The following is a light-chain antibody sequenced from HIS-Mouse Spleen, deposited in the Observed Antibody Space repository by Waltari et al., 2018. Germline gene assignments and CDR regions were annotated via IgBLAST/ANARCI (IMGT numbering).Light chain of an antibody. CDR1: SSNIGSNY. CDR2: RNI. V-gene: IGLV1-47*01. J-gene: IGLJ3*02. CDR3: AAWDDSLSGWV. Sequence: QSVLTQPPSASGTPGQRVTISCSGSSSNIGSNYVYWYQQLPGTAPKLPIYRNIQRPSGVPDRFSGSKSGTSASLAISGLRSEDEADYYCAAWDDSLSGWVFGGGTKLTVL.